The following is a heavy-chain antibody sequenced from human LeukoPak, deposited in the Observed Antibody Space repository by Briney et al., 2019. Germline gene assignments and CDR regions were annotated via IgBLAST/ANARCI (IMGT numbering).Heavy chain of an antibody. Sequence: SETLSLTCAVYGGSFSGYYWSWIRQPPGKGLEWIGEINHSGSTNYNPFLKSRVTISVDTSKNQFSLKLSSVTAADTAVYYCARAPQGRWFDPWGQGTLVTVSS. CDR2: INHSGST. D-gene: IGHD3-10*01. CDR3: ARAPQGRWFDP. J-gene: IGHJ5*02. CDR1: GGSFSGYY. V-gene: IGHV4-34*01.